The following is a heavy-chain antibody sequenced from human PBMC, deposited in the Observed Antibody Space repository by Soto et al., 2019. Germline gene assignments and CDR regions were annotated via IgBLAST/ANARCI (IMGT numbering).Heavy chain of an antibody. D-gene: IGHD1-1*01. Sequence: QVQLVQSGADVEKPGSSVKVSCNPSGGTFSSYTVSWVRQAPGQGLEWMGGIVPIFGTPNYAQRFQGRVRITADESTSTAYMEVSSLTFEDTAVYFCATEIRATRAKGYWGQGTLVIVSS. CDR1: GGTFSSYT. V-gene: IGHV1-69*12. CDR2: IVPIFGTP. CDR3: ATEIRATRAKGY. J-gene: IGHJ4*02.